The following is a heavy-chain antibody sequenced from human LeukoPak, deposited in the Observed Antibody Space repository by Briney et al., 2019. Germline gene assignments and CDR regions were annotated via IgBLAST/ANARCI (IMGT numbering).Heavy chain of an antibody. Sequence: SETLSLTCAVYGGSFSDYFWRWVRQPPGKGVEWIGEINHSGSTNYNPSLKSRVTISVDTSKNQFSLKLSSVTAADTAVYYCARRREYCTSTSCSDVWFDPWGQGTLVTVSS. CDR3: ARRREYCTSTSCSDVWFDP. CDR1: GGSFSDYF. V-gene: IGHV4-34*01. D-gene: IGHD2-2*01. J-gene: IGHJ5*02. CDR2: INHSGST.